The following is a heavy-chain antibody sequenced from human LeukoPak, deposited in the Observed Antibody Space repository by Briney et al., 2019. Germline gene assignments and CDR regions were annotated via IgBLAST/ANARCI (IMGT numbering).Heavy chain of an antibody. J-gene: IGHJ1*01. CDR2: FDPEDGET. V-gene: IGHV1-24*01. CDR3: ATDGIAAAGTAPLF. D-gene: IGHD6-13*01. CDR1: GYTLTELS. Sequence: ASVKVSCKVSGYTLTELSMHLVRQAPGKGLEWMGGFDPEDGETIYAQKFQGRVTMTEDTSTDTAYMELSSLRSEDTAVYYCATDGIAAAGTAPLFWGRGTLVTVSS.